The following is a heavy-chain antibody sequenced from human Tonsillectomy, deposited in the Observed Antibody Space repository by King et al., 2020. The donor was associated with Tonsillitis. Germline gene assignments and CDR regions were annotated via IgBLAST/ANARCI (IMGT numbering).Heavy chain of an antibody. D-gene: IGHD3-10*01. CDR3: AKDSSYFGSGLDY. J-gene: IGHJ4*02. CDR1: GFTFSSYG. V-gene: IGHV3-30*02. Sequence: VQLVESGGGVVQPGGSLRLSCTASGFTFSSYGMHWVRQAPGKGLEWVAFIQYDGRNKYYADSVKGRFTISRDNSKNTLYVQINSLRAEDTAVYYCAKDSSYFGSGLDYWRQGTLVTVSS. CDR2: IQYDGRNK.